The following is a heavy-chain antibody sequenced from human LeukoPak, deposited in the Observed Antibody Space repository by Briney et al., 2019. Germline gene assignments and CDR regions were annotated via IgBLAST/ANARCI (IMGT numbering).Heavy chain of an antibody. CDR3: GRDRGSGTYDAFDI. D-gene: IGHD1-26*01. V-gene: IGHV3-21*01. Sequence: GGSLRLSCAASGFTFSSYSMNWVRQAPGKGLEWVSSISSSSSYIYYADSVKGRFTISRDNAKNSLYLQMNSLRAEDTAVYYCGRDRGSGTYDAFDIWGQGTMVTVSS. CDR1: GFTFSSYS. CDR2: ISSSSSYI. J-gene: IGHJ3*02.